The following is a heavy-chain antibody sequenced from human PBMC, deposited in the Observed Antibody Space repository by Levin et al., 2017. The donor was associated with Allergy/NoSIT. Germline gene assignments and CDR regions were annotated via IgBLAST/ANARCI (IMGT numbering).Heavy chain of an antibody. D-gene: IGHD3-16*02. CDR3: ARELSEDPYYFYAMDV. J-gene: IGHJ6*02. CDR2: INPNSGGT. CDR1: GYTFTDYY. Sequence: PGESLKISCKASGYTFTDYYIHWVRQAPGQGLEWMGWINPNSGGTNFAQKFKGGVTMTRDTSISTAYMELRRLRSDDTAVYYCARELSEDPYYFYAMDVWGQGTTVTVSS. V-gene: IGHV1-2*02.